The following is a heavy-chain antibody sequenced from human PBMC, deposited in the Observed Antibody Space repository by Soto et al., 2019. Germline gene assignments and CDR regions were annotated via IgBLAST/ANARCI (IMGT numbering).Heavy chain of an antibody. V-gene: IGHV2-5*01. D-gene: IGHD3-22*01. CDR1: GFSLSTSGVG. J-gene: IGHJ4*02. CDR3: AHRSAYYYHSSGYYSLSPLDY. CDR2: IYWNDDK. Sequence: QITLKESGPTLVKPTQTLTLTCTFSGFSLSTSGVGVGWIRQPPGKALEWLALIYWNDDKRYSPSLKSRLTITKDTTKNLVVLTMTNMDPVDTATYYCAHRSAYYYHSSGYYSLSPLDYWGQVTLVTVSS.